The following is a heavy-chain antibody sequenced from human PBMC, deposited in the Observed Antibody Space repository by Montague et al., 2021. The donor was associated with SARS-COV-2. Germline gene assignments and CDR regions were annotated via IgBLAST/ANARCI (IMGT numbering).Heavy chain of an antibody. V-gene: IGHV6-1*01. Sequence: CAISGDSVSRYSDAGNWIRQSPPKGREWLGRTYYRSKWYNDYAVSVKSRITINPDTSKNQISLQLNSVTPEDTAVYYCARTSASSDYWGQGTLVTVSS. J-gene: IGHJ4*02. CDR2: TYYRSKWYN. CDR1: GDSVSRYSDA. D-gene: IGHD1-26*01. CDR3: ARTSASSDY.